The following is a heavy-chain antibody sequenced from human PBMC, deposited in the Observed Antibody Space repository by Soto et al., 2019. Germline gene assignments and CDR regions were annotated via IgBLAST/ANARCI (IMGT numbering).Heavy chain of an antibody. V-gene: IGHV4-39*02. CDR2: IYYSGST. CDR3: ATQEVGGSYVYTFDP. Sequence: QLQLQESGPGLVKPSETLSLTCTVSGGSISSNLYYWGWIRQPPGKGLEWIVSIYYSGSTYYNPSIKSRVTISVDTSKNHFSLKLSSVTAADTAVYYCATQEVGGSYVYTFDPWGQGTLVTVSS. J-gene: IGHJ5*02. CDR1: GGSISSNLYY. D-gene: IGHD1-26*01.